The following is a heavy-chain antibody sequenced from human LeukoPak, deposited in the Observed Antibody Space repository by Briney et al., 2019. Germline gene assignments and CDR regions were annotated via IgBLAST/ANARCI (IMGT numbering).Heavy chain of an antibody. J-gene: IGHJ4*02. CDR3: ARGTGSGEYYFDY. V-gene: IGHV3-7*02. CDR2: IDQGGSKK. CDR1: GSTFSRHW. Sequence: GALRLSCAGSGSTFSRHWMNWVRQAPGKGLEWVANIDQGGSKKYYVDSVKGRFTISRDNAKNSLFLQMNSLRAEGTAVYYCARGTGSGEYYFDYWGQGTLVTVSS. D-gene: IGHD2-21*01.